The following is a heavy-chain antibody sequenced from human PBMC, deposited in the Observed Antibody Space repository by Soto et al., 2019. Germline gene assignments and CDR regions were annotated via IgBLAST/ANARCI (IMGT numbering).Heavy chain of an antibody. J-gene: IGHJ6*02. D-gene: IGHD2-15*01. Sequence: SGPTRVNPTQTLTPTCTFSGFSLSTSGVGVGWIRQPPGKALEWLALIYWNDDKRYSPSLKSRLTITKDTSKNQVVLTMTNMDPVDTATYYCAHGLGYCSGGSCNYYYYGMDVWGQGTTVTVSS. CDR2: IYWNDDK. V-gene: IGHV2-5*01. CDR1: GFSLSTSGVG. CDR3: AHGLGYCSGGSCNYYYYGMDV.